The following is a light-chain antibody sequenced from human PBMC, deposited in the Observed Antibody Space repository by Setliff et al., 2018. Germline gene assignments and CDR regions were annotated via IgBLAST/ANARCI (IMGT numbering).Light chain of an antibody. CDR3: CSYAGNNNLI. J-gene: IGLJ2*01. CDR2: DVS. V-gene: IGLV2-14*01. CDR1: SSDVGAYNY. Sequence: QSVLTQPASVSGSPGQSITISCTGTSSDVGAYNYVSWYQQHTGKAPKLIIYDVSKRPSGVSNRFSGSKSGNTASLTISGLQAEDEADYYCCSYAGNNNLIFGGGTKVTVL.